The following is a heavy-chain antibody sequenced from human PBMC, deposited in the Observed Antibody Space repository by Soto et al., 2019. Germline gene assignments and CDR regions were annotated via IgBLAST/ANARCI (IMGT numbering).Heavy chain of an antibody. D-gene: IGHD3-10*01. J-gene: IGHJ6*02. CDR2: IFYSGIT. CDR3: GRIYGSGGYNFYGMDV. V-gene: IGHV4-39*01. Sequence: SETLSLTCTASGGSISSSSYYWGWFRQPPGKGLEWIASIFYSGITFYNPSLKSRVTISVDTSKNQFSLHLRSVTAADTPAYHCGRIYGSGGYNFYGMDVWGQGTTVTVSS. CDR1: GGSISSSSYY.